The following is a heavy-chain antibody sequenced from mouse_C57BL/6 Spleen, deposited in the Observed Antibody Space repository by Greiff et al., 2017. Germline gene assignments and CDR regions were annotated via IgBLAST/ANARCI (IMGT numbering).Heavy chain of an antibody. D-gene: IGHD2-13*01. V-gene: IGHV5-16*01. CDR3: ARDRLTYFDY. Sequence: EVHLVESEGGLVQPGSSMKLSCTASGFTFSDYYMAWVRQVPEKGLEWVANIKYEGSSTYYLDSLKSRFIISRDNAKNILYLQMSSLKSEDTATYYCARDRLTYFDYWGQGTTLTVSS. CDR1: GFTFSDYY. CDR2: IKYEGSST. J-gene: IGHJ2*01.